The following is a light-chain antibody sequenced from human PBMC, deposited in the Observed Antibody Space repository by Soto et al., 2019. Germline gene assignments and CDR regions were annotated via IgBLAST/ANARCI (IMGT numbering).Light chain of an antibody. CDR3: QEYNSYSRT. J-gene: IGKJ1*01. V-gene: IGKV1-5*01. Sequence: DIQMTQSPSTLSASVGDRVTITCRASQRISTWLAWYQQKPGKAPRLLIYDASSLESGVPSRFSGSGSGTEFTLTISSLQSDDFASYYCQEYNSYSRTFGQGTKVDIK. CDR1: QRISTW. CDR2: DAS.